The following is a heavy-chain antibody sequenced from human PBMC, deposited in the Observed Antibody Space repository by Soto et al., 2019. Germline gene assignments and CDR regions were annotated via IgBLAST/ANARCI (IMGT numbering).Heavy chain of an antibody. CDR1: GFTFSSYG. Sequence: QVQLVESGGGVVQPGRSLRLSCAASGFTFSSYGMHWVRQAPGKGLEWVAVIWYDGSNKYYADSVKGRFTISRDNSKNTLYLQMNSLRAEDTAVYYCARDGRIAARGPGVWLDYWGQGTLVTVSS. J-gene: IGHJ4*02. V-gene: IGHV3-33*01. D-gene: IGHD6-6*01. CDR2: IWYDGSNK. CDR3: ARDGRIAARGPGVWLDY.